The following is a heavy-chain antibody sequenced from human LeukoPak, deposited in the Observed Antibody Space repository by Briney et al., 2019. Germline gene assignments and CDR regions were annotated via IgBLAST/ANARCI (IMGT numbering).Heavy chain of an antibody. D-gene: IGHD3-16*01. V-gene: IGHV3-33*01. CDR3: ARQGGIYAQFDL. J-gene: IGHJ5*02. CDR1: GFTFSSYG. CDR2: IWHDGTFA. Sequence: PPGRSLRLSCAASGFTFSSYGMHWVRQAPGKGLEWVAVIWHDGTFAYYVDAVEGRFTVSRDNAKNTMFLQMTNLRAEDMAVYYCARQGGIYAQFDLWGQGTLVTVSS.